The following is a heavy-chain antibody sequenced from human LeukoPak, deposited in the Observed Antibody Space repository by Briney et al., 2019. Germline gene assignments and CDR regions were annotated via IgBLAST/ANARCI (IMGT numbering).Heavy chain of an antibody. D-gene: IGHD3-10*01. Sequence: GGSLRLSCAASGFTFSRYWMSWVRQAPGKGLEWVANIKQDGSEKYYVDSVKGRFTISRDNAKNSLYLQMNSLRAEDTAVYYCARARYPKYYYGSGSTNWFDPWRQGTLVTVSS. CDR1: GFTFSRYW. CDR3: ARARYPKYYYGSGSTNWFDP. CDR2: IKQDGSEK. V-gene: IGHV3-7*01. J-gene: IGHJ5*02.